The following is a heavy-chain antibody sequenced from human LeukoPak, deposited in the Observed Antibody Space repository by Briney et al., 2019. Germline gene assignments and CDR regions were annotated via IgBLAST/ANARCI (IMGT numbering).Heavy chain of an antibody. CDR3: ARDGGYCSSTSCSEIGWFDP. Sequence: TSETLSLTCTVSGGSVSSGSYYWSWIRQPPGKGLEWIGYIYYSGSTNYNPSLKSRVTISVGTSKNQFSLKLSSVTAADTAVYYCARDGGYCSSTSCSEIGWFDPWGQGTLVTVSS. CDR2: IYYSGST. CDR1: GGSVSSGSYY. J-gene: IGHJ5*02. D-gene: IGHD2-2*01. V-gene: IGHV4-61*01.